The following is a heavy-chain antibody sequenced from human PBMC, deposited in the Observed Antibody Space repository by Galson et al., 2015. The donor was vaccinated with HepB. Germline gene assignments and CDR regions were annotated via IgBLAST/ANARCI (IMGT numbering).Heavy chain of an antibody. J-gene: IGHJ4*02. CDR1: GFTFSSYA. Sequence: SLRLSCAASGFTFSSYAMSWVRQAPGKGLEWVSAISGSGGSTYYADSVKGRFTISRDNAKNSLYLQMNSLRAEDTAVYYCAREAGYSYGFRTVIDYWGQGTLVTVSS. CDR2: ISGSGGST. D-gene: IGHD5-18*01. CDR3: AREAGYSYGFRTVIDY. V-gene: IGHV3-23*01.